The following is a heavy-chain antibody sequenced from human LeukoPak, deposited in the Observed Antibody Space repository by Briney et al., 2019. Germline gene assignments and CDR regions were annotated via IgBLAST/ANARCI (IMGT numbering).Heavy chain of an antibody. CDR2: ISGSGGST. CDR3: AKDRAVAGTRVSAFDI. D-gene: IGHD6-19*01. V-gene: IGHV3-23*01. J-gene: IGHJ3*02. Sequence: PGGSLRLSCAASGFTFSSYAMSWVRQAPGKGLEWVSAISGSGGSTYYADSVKGRFTISRDNSKNTLYQQMNSLRAEDTAVYYCAKDRAVAGTRVSAFDIWGQGTMVTVSS. CDR1: GFTFSSYA.